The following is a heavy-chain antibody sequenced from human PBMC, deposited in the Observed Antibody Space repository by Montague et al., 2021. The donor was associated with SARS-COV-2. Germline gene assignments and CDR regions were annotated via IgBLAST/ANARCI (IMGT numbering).Heavy chain of an antibody. CDR2: IYYSGST. V-gene: IGHV4-39*01. CDR1: GGSISSSSYY. J-gene: IGHJ4*02. CDR3: ARHGKTRIAMIVVVIGYFDY. Sequence: SETLSLTCTVSGGSISSSSYYWGWIRQPPGKGLEWIGSIYYSGSTYYNPSLKSRVTISVDTSKNQFSLKLSSVTAADTAVYDCARHGKTRIAMIVVVIGYFDYWGQGTLVTVSS. D-gene: IGHD3-22*01.